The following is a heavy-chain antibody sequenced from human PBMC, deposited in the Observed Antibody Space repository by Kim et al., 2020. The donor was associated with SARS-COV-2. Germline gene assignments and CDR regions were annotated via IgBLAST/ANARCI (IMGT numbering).Heavy chain of an antibody. D-gene: IGHD2-15*01. J-gene: IGHJ5*02. CDR3: AKDPVVVAATTTSNWFDP. CDR2: ISYDGSNK. Sequence: GGSLRLSCAASGFTFSSYGMHWVRQAPGKGLEWVAVISYDGSNKYYADSVKGRFTISRDNSKNTLYLQMNSLRAEDTAVYYCAKDPVVVAATTTSNWFDP. CDR1: GFTFSSYG. V-gene: IGHV3-30*18.